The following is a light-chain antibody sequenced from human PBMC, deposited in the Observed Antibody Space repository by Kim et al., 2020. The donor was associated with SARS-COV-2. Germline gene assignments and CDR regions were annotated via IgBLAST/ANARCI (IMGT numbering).Light chain of an antibody. CDR3: CSYAGSYTWV. Sequence: QPALTQPRSVSGSPGQSVTISCTGTSSDVGGYNYVSWYQQHPGKAPKLMIYDVSKRPSGVPDRFSGSKSGNTASLTISGLQAEDEADYHCCSYAGSYTWVFGGGTQLTVL. J-gene: IGLJ3*02. CDR2: DVS. V-gene: IGLV2-11*01. CDR1: SSDVGGYNY.